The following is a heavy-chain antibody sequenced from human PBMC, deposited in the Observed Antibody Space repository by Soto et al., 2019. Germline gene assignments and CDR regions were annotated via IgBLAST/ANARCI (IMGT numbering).Heavy chain of an antibody. CDR1: GGSISSSSYY. CDR2: IYYSGST. V-gene: IGHV4-39*01. J-gene: IGHJ6*02. D-gene: IGHD3-10*01. Sequence: PSETLSLTCTVSGGSISSSSYYWGWIRQPPGKGLEWIGSIYYSGSTYYNPSLKSRVTISVDTSKNQFSLKLSSVTAADTAVYYCARQVGSGSYYKSYYYGMDVWGQGTTVTVSS. CDR3: ARQVGSGSYYKSYYYGMDV.